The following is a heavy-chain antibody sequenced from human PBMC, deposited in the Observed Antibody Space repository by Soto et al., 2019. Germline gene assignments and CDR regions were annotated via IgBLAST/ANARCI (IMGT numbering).Heavy chain of an antibody. J-gene: IGHJ6*04. D-gene: IGHD6-13*01. V-gene: IGHV1-69*13. CDR1: GGSFSSYA. Sequence: ASVKVSCKASGGSFSSYAISWVRQAPGQGLEWMGGIIPVFGTANYAQRFQGRVTITADESTSAVCMELSSRRSEDTATYYCARDLFTSSSDLLAAAGPGGMDGWGKGTTGTVSS. CDR3: ARDLFTSSSDLLAAAGPGGMDG. CDR2: IIPVFGTA.